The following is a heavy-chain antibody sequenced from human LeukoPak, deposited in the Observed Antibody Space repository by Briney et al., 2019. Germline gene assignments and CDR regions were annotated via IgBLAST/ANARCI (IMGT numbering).Heavy chain of an antibody. J-gene: IGHJ6*03. CDR1: GGSISSGSYY. V-gene: IGHV4-61*02. Sequence: SETLSLTCTVSGGSISSGSYYWSWIRQPAGKGLEWIGRIYTSGSTNYNPSLKSRVTISVDTSKNQFSLKLSSVTAADTAVYYCATDNDIALDYYYYMDVWGKGTTVTVSS. CDR2: IYTSGST. D-gene: IGHD2-15*01. CDR3: ATDNDIALDYYYYMDV.